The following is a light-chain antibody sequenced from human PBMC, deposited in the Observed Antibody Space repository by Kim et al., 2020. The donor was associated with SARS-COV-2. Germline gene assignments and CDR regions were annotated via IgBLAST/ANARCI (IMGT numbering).Light chain of an antibody. Sequence: VTQGQTASFTCSVDKLGDKYACWYQQKPGRAPVLVIYQDSKRPSGIPERFSGSNSGNTATLPISGTQAMDEADYYCQAWDSSTYVFGTGTKVTVL. CDR2: QDS. J-gene: IGLJ1*01. CDR1: KLGDKY. V-gene: IGLV3-1*01. CDR3: QAWDSSTYV.